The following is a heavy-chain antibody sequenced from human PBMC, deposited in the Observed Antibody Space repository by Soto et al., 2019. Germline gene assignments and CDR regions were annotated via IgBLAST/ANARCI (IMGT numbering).Heavy chain of an antibody. CDR2: ISGSGGST. Sequence: GGSLRLSCAASGFTFSSYAMSWVRQAPGKGLEWVSTISGSGGSTFYADSVKGRFTISRDNSKNTLYLQMNSLRAEDTAVYYCAKDKYSYGPGEFHYWGQGTLVTVSS. D-gene: IGHD5-18*01. CDR3: AKDKYSYGPGEFHY. J-gene: IGHJ4*02. CDR1: GFTFSSYA. V-gene: IGHV3-23*01.